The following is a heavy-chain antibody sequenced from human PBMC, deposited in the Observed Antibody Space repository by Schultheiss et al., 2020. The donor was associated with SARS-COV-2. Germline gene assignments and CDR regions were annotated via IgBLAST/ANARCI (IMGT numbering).Heavy chain of an antibody. J-gene: IGHJ3*02. CDR2: ISWNSGSI. CDR3: AKDLSPWELLSEPLFDI. D-gene: IGHD1-26*01. Sequence: GGSLRLSCAASGFTFSSYAMSWVRQAPGKGLEWVSGISWNSGSIGYADSVKGRFTISRDNAKNSLYLQMNSLRAEDTALYYCAKDLSPWELLSEPLFDIWGQGTMVTVSS. V-gene: IGHV3-9*01. CDR1: GFTFSSYA.